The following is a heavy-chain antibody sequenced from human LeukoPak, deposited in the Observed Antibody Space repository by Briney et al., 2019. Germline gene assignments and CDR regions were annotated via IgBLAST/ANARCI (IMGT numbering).Heavy chain of an antibody. CDR3: ARYYDSSGFPEDRWFDP. CDR2: ISAYNGNT. Sequence: ASVKVSCKASGYTFTSYGISWVRQAPGQGLEWMGWISAYNGNTNSAQKLQGRVTMTTDTSTSTAYMELRSLRSDDTAVYYCARYYDSSGFPEDRWFDPWGQGTLVTVSS. CDR1: GYTFTSYG. D-gene: IGHD3-22*01. J-gene: IGHJ5*02. V-gene: IGHV1-18*01.